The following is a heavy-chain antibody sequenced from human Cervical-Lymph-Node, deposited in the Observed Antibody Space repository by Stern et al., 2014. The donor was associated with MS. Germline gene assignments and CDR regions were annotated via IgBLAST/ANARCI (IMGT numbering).Heavy chain of an antibody. CDR1: GGSMKSRSYY. J-gene: IGHJ6*02. CDR3: ARSQDIVVVSAATVEGYYYFGMDV. V-gene: IGHV4-39*01. Sequence: QVQLQESGPGLVKPSGTLSLTCTISGGSMKSRSYYWVWIRQPPGKGLEWIGSVYYDGSTYYNPSLTSRVTISEDKSKNQFPLQLVSATAADTAVYYCARSQDIVVVSAATVEGYYYFGMDVWGQGTTVTVSS. CDR2: VYYDGST. D-gene: IGHD2-2*01.